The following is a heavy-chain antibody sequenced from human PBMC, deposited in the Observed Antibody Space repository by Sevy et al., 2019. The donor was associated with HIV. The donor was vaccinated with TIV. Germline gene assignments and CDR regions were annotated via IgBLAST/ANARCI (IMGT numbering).Heavy chain of an antibody. CDR1: GYSFTSYW. CDR2: IYPGDSDT. V-gene: IGHV5-51*01. J-gene: IGHJ5*02. Sequence: GESLKISCKGSGYSFTSYWIGWVRQMPGKGLEWMGIIYPGDSDTRYSPSFQGQVTISADKSISTAYLQWSSLKASDTAMYYCARQVPSYYYDSSGYYYLNWFDPWGKGTLVTVSS. D-gene: IGHD3-22*01. CDR3: ARQVPSYYYDSSGYYYLNWFDP.